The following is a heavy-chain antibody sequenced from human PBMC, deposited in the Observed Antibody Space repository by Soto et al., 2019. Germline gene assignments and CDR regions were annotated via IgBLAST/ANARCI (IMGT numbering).Heavy chain of an antibody. V-gene: IGHV4-30-2*01. CDR1: GGSISSGGYS. CDR2: IYHSGST. D-gene: IGHD3-10*01. CDR3: ARCRASGSGSYFLDV. Sequence: SETLSLTCAVSGGSISSGGYSWSWIRQPPGKGLEWIGYIYHSGSTYYNPSLKSRVTISVDRSKNQFSLKLSSVTAADTAVYYCARCRASGSGSYFLDVWGQGTTVTVSS. J-gene: IGHJ6*02.